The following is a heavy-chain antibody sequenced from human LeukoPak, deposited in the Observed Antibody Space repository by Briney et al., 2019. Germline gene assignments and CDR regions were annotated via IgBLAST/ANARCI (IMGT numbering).Heavy chain of an antibody. CDR1: GGTFSSYA. J-gene: IGHJ6*03. D-gene: IGHD6-13*01. Sequence: GASVKVSCKASGGTFSSYAISWVRQAPGQGLEWMGGIIPIFGTANYAQKFQGRVTITADESTSTACMELSSLRSEDTAVYYCASLSSWISPYYYYMDVWGKGTTVTVSS. V-gene: IGHV1-69*13. CDR3: ASLSSWISPYYYYMDV. CDR2: IIPIFGTA.